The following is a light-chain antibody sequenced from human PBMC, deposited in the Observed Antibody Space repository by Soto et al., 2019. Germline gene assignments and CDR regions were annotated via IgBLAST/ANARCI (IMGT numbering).Light chain of an antibody. V-gene: IGKV3-15*01. Sequence: EVVMTQSPATLSVSPGERATLFCRASQSVSSNLAWYQQKPGQAPRLLFYVASTRATAIPARFSGSGSGAEFTLIISSLQSEDFAVYFCQQYNSWPLTFGGGTRVEI. CDR1: QSVSSN. CDR2: VAS. CDR3: QQYNSWPLT. J-gene: IGKJ4*01.